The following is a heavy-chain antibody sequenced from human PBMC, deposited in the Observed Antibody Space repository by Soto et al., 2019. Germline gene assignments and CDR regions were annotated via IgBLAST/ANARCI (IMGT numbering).Heavy chain of an antibody. CDR3: STVAWFGYGMDV. Sequence: PGGSLRLSCAASAFTFTNAWMTWVRQAPGNGLEWVGCIKSKTDGGTTDYAAPVKGRFTISRDDSKNTLYLQMNSLKTEDTAVYYCSTVAWFGYGMDVWGQGTTVTVSS. V-gene: IGHV3-15*01. J-gene: IGHJ6*02. CDR1: AFTFTNAW. D-gene: IGHD3-10*01. CDR2: IKSKTDGGTT.